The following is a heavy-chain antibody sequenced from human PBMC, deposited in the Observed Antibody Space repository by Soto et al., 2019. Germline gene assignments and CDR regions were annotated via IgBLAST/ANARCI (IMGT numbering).Heavy chain of an antibody. D-gene: IGHD2-2*01. CDR2: ISYDGRNK. V-gene: IGHV3-30*18. Sequence: GGSLRLSCAASGFTFSDFAMNWVRLAPGKGLEWVAGISYDGRNKFSADSVKGRFTISRDNSQNTLYLQMNSLRPEDTAVYYCAKETSRFAVPTALDYWGQGTLVTVS. CDR1: GFTFSDFA. J-gene: IGHJ4*02. CDR3: AKETSRFAVPTALDY.